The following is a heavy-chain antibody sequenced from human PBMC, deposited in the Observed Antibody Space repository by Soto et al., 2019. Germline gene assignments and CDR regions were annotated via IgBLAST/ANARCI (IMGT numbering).Heavy chain of an antibody. V-gene: IGHV3-9*01. D-gene: IGHD5-18*01. CDR2: ISWNSGSI. CDR3: AKDSNTAMVAGAVDY. Sequence: DVQLVESGGGLVQPGRSLRLSCAASGFTFDDYAMHWVRQAPGKGLEWVSGISWNSGSIGYADSVKGRFTISRDNAKNSLYLQMNSLRAEDTALYYCAKDSNTAMVAGAVDYWGQGTLVTVSS. J-gene: IGHJ4*02. CDR1: GFTFDDYA.